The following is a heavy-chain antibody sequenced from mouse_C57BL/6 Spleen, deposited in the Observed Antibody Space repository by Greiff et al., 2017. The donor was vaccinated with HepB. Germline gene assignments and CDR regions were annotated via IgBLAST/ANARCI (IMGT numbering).Heavy chain of an antibody. CDR2: IDPSDSYT. V-gene: IGHV1-69*01. CDR1: GYTFTSYW. Sequence: QVQLQQPGAELVMPGASVKLSCKASGYTFTSYWMHWVKQRPGQGLEWIGEIDPSDSYTNYNQKFKGKSTLTVDKSSSTAYMQLSSLTSEDSAVYYGARHHYYGSNYAMDYWGQGTSVTVSS. J-gene: IGHJ4*01. CDR3: ARHHYYGSNYAMDY. D-gene: IGHD1-1*01.